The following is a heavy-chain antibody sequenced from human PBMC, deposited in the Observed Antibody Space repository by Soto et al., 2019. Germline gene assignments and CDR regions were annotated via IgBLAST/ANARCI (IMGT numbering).Heavy chain of an antibody. CDR2: IMPVFRRP. CDR3: ARDKDRLQLGGNYYFILDV. J-gene: IGHJ6*02. V-gene: IGHV1-69*12. Sequence: QVQLVQSGAEVKKPGSSVKVSCKASGGTFRNSALSCVRQAPGQGLEWVGGIMPVFRRPTYAQTFQDRVTIAADESTSTAYMELNSLRSDDTAVYYCARDKDRLQLGGNYYFILDVWGQGTAVTVSS. CDR1: GGTFRNSA. D-gene: IGHD1-1*01.